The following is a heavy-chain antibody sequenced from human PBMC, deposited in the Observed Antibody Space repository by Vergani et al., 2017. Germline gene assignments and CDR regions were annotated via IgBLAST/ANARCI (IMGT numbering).Heavy chain of an antibody. Sequence: QVQLVQSGAEVKKPGASVKVSCKASGYTFTGYYMHWVRQAPGQGLEWMGWINPNSGGTNYAQKFQGRVTMTRDTSISTAYMELSRLRAEDTAVYYCESEYCSTSGRAFDFWGQGTKVTVSS. J-gene: IGHJ3*01. V-gene: IGHV1-2*02. D-gene: IGHD2-2*01. CDR3: ESEYCSTSGRAFDF. CDR2: INPNSGGT. CDR1: GYTFTGYY.